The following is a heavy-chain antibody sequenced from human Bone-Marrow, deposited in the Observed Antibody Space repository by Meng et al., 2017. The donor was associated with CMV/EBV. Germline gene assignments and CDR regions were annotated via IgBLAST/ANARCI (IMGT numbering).Heavy chain of an antibody. CDR2: ISGSGGST. Sequence: GESLKISCAASGFTFSSYAMSRVRQAPGKGLEWVSAISGSGGSTYYADPVKGRFTISRDNSKNTLYLQMNSLRAEDTAVYYCATSTRTYYFDYWGQGTLVTFSS. CDR3: ATSTRTYYFDY. D-gene: IGHD5/OR15-5a*01. CDR1: GFTFSSYA. V-gene: IGHV3-23*01. J-gene: IGHJ4*02.